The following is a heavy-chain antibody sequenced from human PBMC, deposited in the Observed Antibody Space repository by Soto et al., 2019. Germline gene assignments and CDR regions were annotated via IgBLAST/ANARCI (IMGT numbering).Heavy chain of an antibody. CDR3: AIGAESYVPYYFDY. D-gene: IGHD3-10*02. CDR1: GYTFTSYY. J-gene: IGHJ4*02. CDR2: INPCGAST. Sequence: QVQLVQSGAEVKKPGASVKVSCTASGYTFTSYYMHWVRQSPGQGLEWMGLINPCGASTSYAQKFQRRVTMTRDTATSTVYMELSRLRSEDTAVYYCAIGAESYVPYYFDYWGQGTLVTVSS. V-gene: IGHV1-46*01.